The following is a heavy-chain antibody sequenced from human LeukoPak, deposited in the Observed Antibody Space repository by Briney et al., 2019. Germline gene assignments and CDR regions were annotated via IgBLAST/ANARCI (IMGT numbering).Heavy chain of an antibody. CDR3: ARVSGQEDFDY. V-gene: IGHV3-21*01. Sequence: GGSLRLSCAASGFTFSSYSMNWVRQAPGKGLEWVSSISSSSSYIYYADSVKGRFTISRDNAKNSLYLQMNSLRAEDTAMYYCARVSGQEDFDYWGQGTLVTVSS. J-gene: IGHJ4*02. CDR2: ISSSSSYI. CDR1: GFTFSSYS. D-gene: IGHD1-26*01.